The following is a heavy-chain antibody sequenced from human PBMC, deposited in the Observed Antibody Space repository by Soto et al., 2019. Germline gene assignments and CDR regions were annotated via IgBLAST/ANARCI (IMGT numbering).Heavy chain of an antibody. CDR2: ISAYNGNT. CDR1: GYTFTSYG. V-gene: IGHV1-18*01. J-gene: IGHJ6*02. CDR3: AREHPFLFYYDISGPNYGMDV. D-gene: IGHD3-22*01. Sequence: GASVKVSCKASGYTFTSYGISWVRQAPGQGLEWMGWISAYNGNTNYAQKLQGRVTMTTDTSTSTAYMELRSLRSDDTAVYYCAREHPFLFYYDISGPNYGMDVWGQGTTVTVSS.